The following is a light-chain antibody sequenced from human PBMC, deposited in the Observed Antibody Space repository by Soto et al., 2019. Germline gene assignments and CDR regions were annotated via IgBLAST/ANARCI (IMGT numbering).Light chain of an antibody. V-gene: IGKV1-27*01. J-gene: IGKJ5*01. CDR2: AAS. CDR1: QGISNY. Sequence: DIQMTHSPSSLSASVLYRVTITFRASQGISNYLAWYQQKPGKVPKLLIYAASTLQSGVPSRFSGSGSGTDFTLTISSLQPEDFATYYCQKSYSTPINFGQGTRLEIK. CDR3: QKSYSTPIN.